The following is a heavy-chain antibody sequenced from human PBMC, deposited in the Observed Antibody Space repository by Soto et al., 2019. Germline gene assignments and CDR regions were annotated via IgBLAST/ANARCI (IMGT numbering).Heavy chain of an antibody. V-gene: IGHV4-59*01. D-gene: IGHD4-17*01. CDR1: GGSISSYY. CDR2: IYYSGST. Sequence: SETLSLTCTVSGGSISSYYWSWIRQPPGKGLEWIGYIYYSGSTNYNPSLKSRVTISVDTSKNQFSLKLSSVTAADTAVYYCARRHGDYETFDYWGQGTLVTVSS. J-gene: IGHJ4*02. CDR3: ARRHGDYETFDY.